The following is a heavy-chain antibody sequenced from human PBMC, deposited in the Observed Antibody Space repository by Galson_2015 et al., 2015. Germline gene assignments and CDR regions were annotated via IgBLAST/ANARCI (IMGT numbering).Heavy chain of an antibody. V-gene: IGHV5-51*01. CDR3: TGVGVFSVVYGN. Sequence: QSGAEVKKPGESLKISCKGSGYKFHAYWIAWVRQMPGKGLEWMGVIYPADSDTRYSPSFQGQVTISADKSINTAYLQWSSLKASDPGMDYWTGVGVFSVVYGNWGQGTLVTGSS. CDR1: GYKFHAYW. D-gene: IGHD3-3*01. CDR2: IYPADSDT. J-gene: IGHJ4*02.